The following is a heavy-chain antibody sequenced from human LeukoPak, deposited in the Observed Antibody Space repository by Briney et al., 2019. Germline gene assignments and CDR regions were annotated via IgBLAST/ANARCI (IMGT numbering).Heavy chain of an antibody. CDR2: ISYDGSNK. V-gene: IGHV3-30*18. CDR1: GFTFSSYG. D-gene: IGHD3-10*01. Sequence: GRSLRLSCAASGFTFSSYGMHWVRQAPGKGLERVAVISYDGSNKYYADSVKGRFTISRDNSKNTLYLQMNSLRAEDTAVYYCAKGSYGSGSYYNEYWGQGTLVTVSS. J-gene: IGHJ4*02. CDR3: AKGSYGSGSYYNEY.